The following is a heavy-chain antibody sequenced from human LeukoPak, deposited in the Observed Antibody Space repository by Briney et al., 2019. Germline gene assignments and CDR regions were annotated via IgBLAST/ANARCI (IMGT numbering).Heavy chain of an antibody. Sequence: ASVKVSCKVSGYTLTELSMHWVRQAPGKGLEWMGGFDPEDGETIYAQKFQGRVTMTEDTSTDTAYMELSSLRSEDTAVYYCATDREDQXXDRRXGXAFDXWGQGTMVTXSS. V-gene: IGHV1-24*01. D-gene: IGHD2-2*01. CDR1: GYTLTELS. J-gene: IGHJ3*02. CDR2: FDPEDGET. CDR3: ATDREDQXXDRRXGXAFDX.